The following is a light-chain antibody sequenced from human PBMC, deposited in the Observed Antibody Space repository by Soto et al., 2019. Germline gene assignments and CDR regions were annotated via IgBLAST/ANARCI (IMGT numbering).Light chain of an antibody. V-gene: IGKV3-20*01. CDR2: GAS. J-gene: IGKJ1*01. Sequence: EIVLTQSPGTLSLSPGERATLSCRASQSVSNNYLAWYQQKPGQAPRLLIYGASSRATGIPDRFSGSGSGTDFTLTISRLEPEDFAVYYCQQYYNWPRTFGQGTKV. CDR3: QQYYNWPRT. CDR1: QSVSNNY.